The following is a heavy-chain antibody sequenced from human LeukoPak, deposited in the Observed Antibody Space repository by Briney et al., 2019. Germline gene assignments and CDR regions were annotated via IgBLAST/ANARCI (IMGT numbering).Heavy chain of an antibody. V-gene: IGHV3-23*01. CDR2: ISGSGGST. CDR3: AKLHSSSSGYFDY. D-gene: IGHD6-6*01. Sequence: GGSLRLSCAASGFTFSSYAMGWVRQAPGKGLEWVSAISGSGGSTYYADSVKGRFTISRDNSKNTLYLQMNSLRAEDTAVYYCAKLHSSSSGYFDYWGQGTLVTVSS. J-gene: IGHJ4*02. CDR1: GFTFSSYA.